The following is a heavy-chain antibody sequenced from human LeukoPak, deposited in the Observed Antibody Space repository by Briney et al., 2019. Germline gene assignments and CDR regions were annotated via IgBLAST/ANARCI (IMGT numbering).Heavy chain of an antibody. CDR3: ARDGSGYPYYYYYMDV. D-gene: IGHD3-22*01. Sequence: SETLSLTCTVSGGSISDYYWSWIRKSPGKGLEWIGYIYHSGTTNYNPSLKSRITISVDTSKNQFSLKLRSVTAADTAVYYCARDGSGYPYYYYYMDVWGKGTTVTVSS. CDR1: GGSISDYY. J-gene: IGHJ6*03. CDR2: IYHSGTT. V-gene: IGHV4-59*01.